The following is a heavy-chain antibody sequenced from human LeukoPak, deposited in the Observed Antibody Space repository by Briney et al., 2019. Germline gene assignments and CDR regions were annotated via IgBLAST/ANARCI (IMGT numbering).Heavy chain of an antibody. CDR3: ARTKSYSSGWYFYFDY. V-gene: IGHV1-69*13. J-gene: IGHJ4*02. CDR1: GYTFTSYG. D-gene: IGHD6-19*01. CDR2: IIPIFGTA. Sequence: ASVKVSCKASGYTFTSYGITWVRQAPGQGLEWMGGIIPIFGTANYAQKFQGRVTITADESTSTAYMELSSLRSEDTAVYYCARTKSYSSGWYFYFDYWGQGTLVTVSS.